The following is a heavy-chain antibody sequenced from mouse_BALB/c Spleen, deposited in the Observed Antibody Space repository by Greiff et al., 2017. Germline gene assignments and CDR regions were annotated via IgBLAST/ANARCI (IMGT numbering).Heavy chain of an antibody. D-gene: IGHD2-3*01. Sequence: VQLVESGAELVRPGASVTLSCKASGYTFTDYEMHWVKQTPVHGLEWIGAIDPETGGTAYNQKFKGKATLTADKSSSTAYMELRSLTSEDSAVYYCTRVSLYDGYYWFAYWGQGTLVTVSA. CDR3: TRVSLYDGYYWFAY. CDR1: GYTFTDYE. CDR2: IDPETGGT. J-gene: IGHJ3*01. V-gene: IGHV1-15*01.